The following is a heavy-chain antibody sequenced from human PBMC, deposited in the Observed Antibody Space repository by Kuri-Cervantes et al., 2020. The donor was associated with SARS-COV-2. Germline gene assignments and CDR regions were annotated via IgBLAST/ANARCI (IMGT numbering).Heavy chain of an antibody. CDR2: IYYSGST. Sequence: ESLKISCTVSGGSISSSSYYWGWIRQPPGKGLEWIGSIYYSGSTYYNPSLKSRVTISVDTSKNQFSLKLSSVTAADTAVYYCARRSYSSSSNWFDPWGQGTLVTVSS. CDR3: ARRSYSSSSNWFDP. J-gene: IGHJ5*02. V-gene: IGHV4-39*07. D-gene: IGHD6-13*01. CDR1: GGSISSSSYY.